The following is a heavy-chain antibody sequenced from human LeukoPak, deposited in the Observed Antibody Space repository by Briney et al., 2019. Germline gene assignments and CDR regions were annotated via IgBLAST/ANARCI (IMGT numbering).Heavy chain of an antibody. CDR3: ARDQSPISTGAFDI. CDR2: ISSSGSTI. CDR1: GFTFSDYY. D-gene: IGHD3-9*01. V-gene: IGHV3-11*04. Sequence: GGSLRLSCAASGFTFSDYYMSWIRQAPGKGLEWVSYISSSGSTIYYADSVKGRFTISRDNAKNSLYLQMNSLRAEDTAVYYCARDQSPISTGAFDIWGQGTMVTVSS. J-gene: IGHJ3*02.